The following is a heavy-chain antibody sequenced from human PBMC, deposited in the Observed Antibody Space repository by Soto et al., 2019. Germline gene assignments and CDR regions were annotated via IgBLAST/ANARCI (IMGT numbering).Heavy chain of an antibody. CDR3: ARDPSEEYGSSRHYFDL. V-gene: IGHV3-11*01. CDR1: GFPLSDFY. D-gene: IGHD6-19*01. J-gene: IGHJ4*02. CDR2: ISGSGDTI. Sequence: GGSLRLSCAVSGFPLSDFYMSWIRQAPGKGLEWLAHISGSGDTIYHAESVKGRFTISRDNAKNSVCLQMDRLNADDAAVYYCARDPSEEYGSSRHYFDLWGQGA.